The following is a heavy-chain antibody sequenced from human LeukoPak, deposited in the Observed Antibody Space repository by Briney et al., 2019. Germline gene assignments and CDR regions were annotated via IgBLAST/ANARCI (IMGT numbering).Heavy chain of an antibody. CDR3: TRVDMGAGDY. CDR2: ISSSSVTI. CDR1: GFSFKTYE. D-gene: IGHD1-26*01. J-gene: IGHJ4*02. Sequence: GRSLRLSCAPSGFSFKTYEMSWVRQAPEERLERVSYISSSSVTIYYAASVRGRFTVSRDNAKNSLHPHLDSLRVEDTAVYYCTRVDMGAGDYWGQGTLVTVSS. V-gene: IGHV3-48*03.